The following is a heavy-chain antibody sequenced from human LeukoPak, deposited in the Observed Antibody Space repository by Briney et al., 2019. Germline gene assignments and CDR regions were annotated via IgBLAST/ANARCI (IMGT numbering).Heavy chain of an antibody. Sequence: SETLSLTCTVSGGSISSGGYYWSWIRQHPGKGLEWIGYIYYSGSTYYNPSLKSRVTISVDTSKNQFSLKLSSVTAADTAVYYCARDREFCSGASCYPYWYDYWGQGILVTVSS. CDR1: GGSISSGGYY. CDR2: IYYSGST. D-gene: IGHD2-15*01. CDR3: ARDREFCSGASCYPYWYDY. J-gene: IGHJ4*02. V-gene: IGHV4-31*03.